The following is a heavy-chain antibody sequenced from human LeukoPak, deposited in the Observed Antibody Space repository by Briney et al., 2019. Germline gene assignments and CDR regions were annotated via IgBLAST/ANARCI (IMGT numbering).Heavy chain of an antibody. D-gene: IGHD1-1*01. CDR2: ISYSGST. Sequence: SETLSLTCTVSGGSIRSDYWSWIRQPPGRGLEWIGYISYSGSTNYNPSLKSRVTISVDTSKNQFSLKLSSVTAADTAVYSCARTVGVGRGTYFDLWGRGTLVTVSS. CDR3: ARTVGVGRGTYFDL. J-gene: IGHJ2*01. CDR1: GGSIRSDY. V-gene: IGHV4-59*08.